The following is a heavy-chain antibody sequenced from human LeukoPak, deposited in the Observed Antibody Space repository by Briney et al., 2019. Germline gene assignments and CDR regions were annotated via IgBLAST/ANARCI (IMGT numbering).Heavy chain of an antibody. CDR1: GGSISSGDYY. D-gene: IGHD1-1*01. Sequence: SETLSLTCTVSGGSISSGDYYWSWIRQPPGKGLEWIGYIYYSGSTYYNPSLKSRVTISVDTSKNQFSLKLSSVTAADTAVYYCARVSNWSEVDWFDPWGQGTLVTVSS. CDR3: ARVSNWSEVDWFDP. V-gene: IGHV4-30-4*08. J-gene: IGHJ5*02. CDR2: IYYSGST.